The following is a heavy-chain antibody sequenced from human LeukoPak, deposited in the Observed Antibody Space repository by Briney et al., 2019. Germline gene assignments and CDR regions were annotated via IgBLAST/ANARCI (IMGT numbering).Heavy chain of an antibody. D-gene: IGHD5-24*01. J-gene: IGHJ4*02. CDR2: FSYIEST. V-gene: IGHV4-59*08. Sequence: PSETLSLTCAVYGGSFSGYYWSWIRQPPGKGLEWIGYFSYIESTNYNPSLRSRVTISVDTSKNQFSLKLSSVTAADTAYYYCARHLRGSHFDYWGQGTLVTVSS. CDR3: ARHLRGSHFDY. CDR1: GGSFSGYY.